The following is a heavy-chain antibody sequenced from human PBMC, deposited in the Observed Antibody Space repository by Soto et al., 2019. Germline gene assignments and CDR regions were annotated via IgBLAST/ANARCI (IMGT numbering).Heavy chain of an antibody. D-gene: IGHD3-22*01. CDR3: ARLGGFYQSLDS. CDR1: GGSISSFY. V-gene: IGHV4-59*08. Sequence: SETLSLTCPVSGGSISSFYWSWIRQPPGKGLEWIGYIYYTGTTTYNPSIKSRVTISVDSSKNQFSLNLTSVSAADTAVYYCARLGGFYQSLDSWGQGTLVTVSS. J-gene: IGHJ5*01. CDR2: IYYTGTT.